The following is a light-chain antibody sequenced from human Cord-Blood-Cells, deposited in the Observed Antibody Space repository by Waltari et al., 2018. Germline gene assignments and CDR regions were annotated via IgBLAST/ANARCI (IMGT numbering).Light chain of an antibody. Sequence: QSALTQPASVSGSPGPSITISCTGTSSDVGSYNLVSWYQQHPGKAPKLMIYEGSKRPSGVSNRFSGSKSGNTASLTISGLQAEDEADYYCCSYAGSSTFWVFGGGTKLTV. CDR1: SSDVGSYNL. V-gene: IGLV2-23*01. J-gene: IGLJ3*02. CDR3: CSYAGSSTFWV. CDR2: EGS.